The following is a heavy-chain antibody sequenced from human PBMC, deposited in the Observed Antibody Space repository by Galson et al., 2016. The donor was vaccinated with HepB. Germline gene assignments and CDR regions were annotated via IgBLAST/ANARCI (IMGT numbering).Heavy chain of an antibody. D-gene: IGHD4-17*01. CDR3: ARGYGEYFY. Sequence: TLSLTCTVSGGSISSGGYYWSWIRQHPGKGLEWIGHIYFSGSTYYNPSLKSRVTISVDTSKNQFSLKVSSVTAADTAVYYCARGYGEYFYWGQGTLVTVSS. CDR1: GGSISSGGYY. J-gene: IGHJ4*02. CDR2: IYFSGST. V-gene: IGHV4-31*03.